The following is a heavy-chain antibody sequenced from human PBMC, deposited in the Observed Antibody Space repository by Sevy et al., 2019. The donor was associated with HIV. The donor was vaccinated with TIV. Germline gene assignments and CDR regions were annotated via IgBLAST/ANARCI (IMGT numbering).Heavy chain of an antibody. CDR3: ARAPVGATGYYGMDV. V-gene: IGHV1-8*01. D-gene: IGHD1-26*01. CDR1: GYTFTSYD. CDR2: MNPNSGNT. Sequence: ASVKVSCKASGYTFTSYDINWVRQATGQGLEWMGWMNPNSGNTGYAQKFQCRVTMTRNTSISTAYMELSSLRSEDTAVYYCARAPVGATGYYGMDVWGQGTTVTVSS. J-gene: IGHJ6*02.